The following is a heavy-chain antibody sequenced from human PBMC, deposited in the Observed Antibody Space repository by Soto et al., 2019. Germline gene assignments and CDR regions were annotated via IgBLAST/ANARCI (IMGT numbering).Heavy chain of an antibody. CDR1: GYTFSSYG. Sequence: ASGKVSCQASGYTFSSYGISWGRQAPGQGLEWLGWISPYNDETKYDKKVQGRVFMTTDTSSKPAYLDLRSLRSDDTAVYYCARGGYYDSSNARDNPDNGMNAWGQGPPVTV. D-gene: IGHD3-22*01. V-gene: IGHV1-18*01. CDR3: ARGGYYDSSNARDNPDNGMNA. J-gene: IGHJ6*02. CDR2: ISPYNDET.